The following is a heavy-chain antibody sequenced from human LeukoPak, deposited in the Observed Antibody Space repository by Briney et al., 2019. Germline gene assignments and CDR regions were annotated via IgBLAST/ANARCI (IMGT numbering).Heavy chain of an antibody. D-gene: IGHD3-10*01. CDR2: IYYSGST. CDR1: GGSISSYY. V-gene: IGHV4-59*01. CDR3: ARSLQYNNNNYFYYGMDV. J-gene: IGHJ6*02. Sequence: SETLSLTCAVSGGSISSYYWNWIRQPPGEGLEWIGYIYYSGSTNYNPSLKSRVTISVDTSKNQFSLKLNSVTAADTAVYYCARSLQYNNNNYFYYGMDVWGQGTTVTVSS.